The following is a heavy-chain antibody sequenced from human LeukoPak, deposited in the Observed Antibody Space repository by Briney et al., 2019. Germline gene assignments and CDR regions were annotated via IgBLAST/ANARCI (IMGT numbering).Heavy chain of an antibody. D-gene: IGHD4-17*01. CDR3: ARGAYGEASFDY. CDR1: GYTFIGYY. CDR2: IDPDNGGT. J-gene: IGHJ4*02. Sequence: ASVKVSCKASGYTFIGYYLHWVRQAPGQGLEWMGWIDPDNGGTKYAQKLQGRVTLTTDISTSTAYMELRSLGSDDTAVYYCARGAYGEASFDYWGQGTLVTASS. V-gene: IGHV1-2*02.